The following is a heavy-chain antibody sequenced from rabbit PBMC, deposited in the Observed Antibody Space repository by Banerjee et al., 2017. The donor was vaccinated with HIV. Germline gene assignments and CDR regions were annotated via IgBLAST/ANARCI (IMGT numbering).Heavy chain of an antibody. V-gene: IGHV1S45*01. CDR1: GFSFSSSYY. CDR3: ARGGRNAGDGYAG. Sequence: QEQLVESGGGLVKPGASLTLTCTASGFSFSSSYYMCWVRQAPGKGLEWIACIYAGDGDTYYASWAKGRFTGSKTSSTTVTLQMPSLTVADTAIYFCARGGRNAGDGYAGWGPGTLVTVS. J-gene: IGHJ2*01. D-gene: IGHD6-1*01. CDR2: IYAGDGDT.